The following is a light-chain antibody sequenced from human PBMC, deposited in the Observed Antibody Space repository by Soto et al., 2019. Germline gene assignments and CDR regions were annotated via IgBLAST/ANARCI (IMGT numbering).Light chain of an antibody. CDR1: QSVSSY. V-gene: IGKV3-11*01. Sequence: EIVLTQSPATLSLSPGERAALSCRASQSVSSYLAWYQQKPGQAPRLLIYDASKRATGIPARFSGSGSGTDFNLPISSLEPDDFAVYFCQQRTNWVSTFGGGTKVEI. CDR2: DAS. CDR3: QQRTNWVST. J-gene: IGKJ4*01.